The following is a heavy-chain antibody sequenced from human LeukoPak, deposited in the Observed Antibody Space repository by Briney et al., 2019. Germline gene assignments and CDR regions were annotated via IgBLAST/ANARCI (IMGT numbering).Heavy chain of an antibody. J-gene: IGHJ4*02. Sequence: GGSLRLSCAASGFTFSSYGMHWVRQAPGKGLEWVAVIWYDGSNKYYADSVKGRFTISRDNSKNTLYLQMNSLRAEDTAVYYCARGSSSGSTFDYWGQGILVTVSS. V-gene: IGHV3-33*01. D-gene: IGHD3-22*01. CDR3: ARGSSSGSTFDY. CDR2: IWYDGSNK. CDR1: GFTFSSYG.